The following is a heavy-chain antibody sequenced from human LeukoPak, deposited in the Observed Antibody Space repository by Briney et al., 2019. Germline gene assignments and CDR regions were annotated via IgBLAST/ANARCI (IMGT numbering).Heavy chain of an antibody. J-gene: IGHJ5*02. CDR3: ARDLSSSWGWFDP. Sequence: PSETLSLTCSVSGGSISSHYWSWIRQPPGKGLEWIGCIYNSGSTNYNPALKSRVTISADTSKRQISLKLSSVTAADTAVYYCARDLSSSWGWFDPWGQGTLVTVSS. V-gene: IGHV4-59*11. CDR1: GGSISSHY. CDR2: IYNSGST. D-gene: IGHD6-13*01.